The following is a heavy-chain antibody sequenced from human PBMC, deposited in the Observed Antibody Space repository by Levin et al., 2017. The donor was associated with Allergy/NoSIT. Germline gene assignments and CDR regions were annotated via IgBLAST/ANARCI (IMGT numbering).Heavy chain of an antibody. D-gene: IGHD3-16*02. J-gene: IGHJ4*02. Sequence: SETLSLTCTVSGGSISSSSYYWGWIRQPPGKGLEWIGSIYYSGSTYYNPSLKSRVTISVDTSKNQFSLKLSSVTAADTAVYYGARALQLGELSLNYFDYWGQGTLVTVSS. V-gene: IGHV4-39*01. CDR2: IYYSGST. CDR3: ARALQLGELSLNYFDY. CDR1: GGSISSSSYY.